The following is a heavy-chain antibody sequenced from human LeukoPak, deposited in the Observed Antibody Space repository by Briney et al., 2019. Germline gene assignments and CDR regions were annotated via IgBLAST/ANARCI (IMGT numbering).Heavy chain of an antibody. V-gene: IGHV3-7*03. CDR3: ARDLRGSYNIDY. CDR1: GFTFRSSW. J-gene: IGHJ4*02. CDR2: MNQHGSEK. D-gene: IGHD1-26*01. Sequence: GGTLRLSCAASGFTFRSSWMSWVRQAPGKGLEWVANMNQHGSEKYFVDSVKGRFTISRDNAKNSLYLQMNSLRADDTAVYYCARDLRGSYNIDYWGQGTLVTVSS.